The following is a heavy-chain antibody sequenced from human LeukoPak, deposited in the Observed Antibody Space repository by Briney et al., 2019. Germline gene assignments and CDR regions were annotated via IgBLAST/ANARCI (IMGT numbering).Heavy chain of an antibody. Sequence: GGSLRLSCAASGFTFDYFTMYWVRQSPGKGLEWVSLISLDGNNEYYADSVRGRFTISRDNSKNFLYLQMNSLTSEDTALYYCAKGRRRGYAYGTIDSWGQGTLVTVSS. CDR3: AKGRRRGYAYGTIDS. J-gene: IGHJ4*02. V-gene: IGHV3-43*01. CDR1: GFTFDYFT. CDR2: ISLDGNNE. D-gene: IGHD5-18*01.